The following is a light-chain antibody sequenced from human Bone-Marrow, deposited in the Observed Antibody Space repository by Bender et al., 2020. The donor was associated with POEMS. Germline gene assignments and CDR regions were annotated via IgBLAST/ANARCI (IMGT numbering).Light chain of an antibody. CDR3: CSYAGGYFYV. Sequence: QSVLTQPPSASGTPGQRVTISCSGGSSNIGAHAVNWYQHLPGTAPKLLIYSSHRRPSEVPHRFSGSKSDNTASLTISGLLPDDEADYYCCSYAGGYFYVFGTGTKVTVL. CDR1: SSNIGAHA. J-gene: IGLJ1*01. V-gene: IGLV1-44*01. CDR2: SSH.